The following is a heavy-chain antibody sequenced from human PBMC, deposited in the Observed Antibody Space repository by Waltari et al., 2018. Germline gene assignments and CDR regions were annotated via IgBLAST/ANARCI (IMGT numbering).Heavy chain of an antibody. Sequence: EVQLLESGGGLVKPGGSLRLSCAASGFTFSSYSMNWVRQAPGKGLEWVSSISSSSSYIYYADSVKGRFTISRDNAKNSLYLQMNSLRAEDTAVYYCARAGDYYGSGSYPTYYYYYMDVWGKGTTVTVSS. CDR3: ARAGDYYGSGSYPTYYYYYMDV. CDR1: GFTFSSYS. D-gene: IGHD3-10*01. CDR2: ISSSSSYI. V-gene: IGHV3-21*03. J-gene: IGHJ6*03.